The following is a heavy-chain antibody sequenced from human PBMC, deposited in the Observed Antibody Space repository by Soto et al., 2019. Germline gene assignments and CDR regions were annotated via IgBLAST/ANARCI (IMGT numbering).Heavy chain of an antibody. D-gene: IGHD1-20*01. J-gene: IGHJ4*02. CDR2: ISYDGSNK. CDR3: AREPDNTWPFDY. CDR1: GFTFSSYA. Sequence: GGSLRLSCAASGFTFSSYAMHWVRQAPGKGLEWVALISYDGSNKYYADSVKGRFTISRDNSKNTLYLQMDSLRVEDTAVYYCAREPDNTWPFDYWGQGTLVTVSS. V-gene: IGHV3-30-3*01.